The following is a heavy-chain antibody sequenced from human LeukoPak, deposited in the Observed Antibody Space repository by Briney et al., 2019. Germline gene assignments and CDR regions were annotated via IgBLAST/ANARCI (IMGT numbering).Heavy chain of an antibody. D-gene: IGHD3-22*01. CDR2: IYYSGCT. V-gene: IGHV4-39*01. CDR1: GGSIYNSAYH. Sequence: PSETLSLTCSVSGGSIYNSAYHWGWIRQPPGKGLEWIGSIYYSGCTYYHPSLKCRVTISVDTSKNQFSLKLSSVTAADTAVYYCARPGEVYYYDSSGYPAHYFDYWGQGTLVTVSS. CDR3: ARPGEVYYYDSSGYPAHYFDY. J-gene: IGHJ4*02.